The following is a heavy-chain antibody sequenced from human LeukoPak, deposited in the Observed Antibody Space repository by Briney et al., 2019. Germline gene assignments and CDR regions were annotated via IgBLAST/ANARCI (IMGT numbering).Heavy chain of an antibody. D-gene: IGHD1-26*01. CDR1: GGSISSYY. V-gene: IGHV4-59*01. CDR2: IYYSGST. Sequence: SETLSLTCTVSGGSISSYYWSWTRQPPGKGLEWIGYIYYSGSTNYNPSLKSRVTISVDTSKNQFSLKLSSVTAADTAVYYCAGVGATTFWFDPWGQGTLVTVSS. CDR3: AGVGATTFWFDP. J-gene: IGHJ5*02.